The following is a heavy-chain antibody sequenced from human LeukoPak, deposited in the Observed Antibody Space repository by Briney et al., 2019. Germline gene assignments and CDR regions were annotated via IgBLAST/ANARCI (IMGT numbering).Heavy chain of an antibody. CDR3: ARGGYQLLNYYYYGMDV. V-gene: IGHV1-69*04. CDR2: IIPILGIA. D-gene: IGHD2-2*01. CDR1: GGTFSSYA. Sequence: SVKVSCKASGGTFSSYAISWVRQAPAQGLEWMGGIIPILGIANYAQKFQGRVTITADKSTSTAYMELSSLRSEDTAVYYCARGGYQLLNYYYYGMDVWDQGTTVTVSS. J-gene: IGHJ6*02.